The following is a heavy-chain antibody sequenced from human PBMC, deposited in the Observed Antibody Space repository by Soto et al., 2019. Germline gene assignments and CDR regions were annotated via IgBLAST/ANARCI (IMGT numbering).Heavy chain of an antibody. Sequence: SGPTLVNPTQTLTLTCTFSGFSVSTSGVGVAWNRQPPGKALEWLALIYWDGDERYSPFLQSRVTITKDTSKNQVVLTMTNMDPVDTATYYCAHKGGRGAGMDVWGQGTTVTVSS. CDR3: AHKGGRGAGMDV. J-gene: IGHJ6*02. CDR2: IYWDGDE. V-gene: IGHV2-5*02. D-gene: IGHD2-15*01. CDR1: GFSVSTSGVG.